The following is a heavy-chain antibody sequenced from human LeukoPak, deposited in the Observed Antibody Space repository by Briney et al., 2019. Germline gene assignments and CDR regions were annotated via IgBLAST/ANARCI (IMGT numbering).Heavy chain of an antibody. J-gene: IGHJ3*02. CDR3: ARGKYSAFDI. V-gene: IGHV6-1*01. Sequence: SQTLSLTYGISWDSFSSNGVAWNWIRQSPSRGLEWLGRTYYKSKWYPGITIHPDTSKNLFSLQLNSVTPEDTAVYYCARGKYSAFDIWGQGTMVTVSS. CDR2: TYYKSKWYP. CDR1: WDSFSSNGVA. D-gene: IGHD2-21*01.